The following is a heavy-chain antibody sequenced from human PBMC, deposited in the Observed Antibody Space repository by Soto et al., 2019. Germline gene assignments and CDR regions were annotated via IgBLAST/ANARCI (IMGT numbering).Heavy chain of an antibody. CDR2: ISYDGSNK. CDR3: AKDVVVGATTGLGDYYYYYGMDV. V-gene: IGHV3-30*18. D-gene: IGHD1-26*01. Sequence: GGSLRLSCAASGFTFSSYGMHWVRQAPGKGLEWVADISYDGSNKYYADSVKGRCTSTRDNSKNTLDLQMNSLRAEDTAVYYCAKDVVVGATTGLGDYYYYYGMDVWGQGTTVTVSS. J-gene: IGHJ6*02. CDR1: GFTFSSYG.